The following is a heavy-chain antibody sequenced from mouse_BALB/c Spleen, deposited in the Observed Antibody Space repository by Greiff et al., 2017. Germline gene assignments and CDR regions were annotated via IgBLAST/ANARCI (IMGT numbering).Heavy chain of an antibody. J-gene: IGHJ4*01. V-gene: IGHV5-17*02. CDR3: ARSGTTATRAMDY. CDR2: ISSGSSTI. D-gene: IGHD1-2*01. CDR1: GFTFSSFG. Sequence: EVQGVESGGGLVQPGGSRKLSCAASGFTFSSFGMHWVRQAPEKGLEWVAYISSGSSTIYYADTVKGRFTISRDNPKNTLFLQMTSLRSEDTAMYYCARSGTTATRAMDYWGQGTSVTVSS.